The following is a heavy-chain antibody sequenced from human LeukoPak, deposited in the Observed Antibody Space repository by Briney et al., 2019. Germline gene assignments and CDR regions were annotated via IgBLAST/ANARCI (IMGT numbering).Heavy chain of an antibody. CDR1: GYTFTNYD. Sequence: ASVKVSCKASGYTFTNYDINWVRQATGQELEWMGYKNPNSGNSAYAKKFHGRVTIITDASITTAYMELSGLRSEDTALYYYAREGLDYWGQGTLVTVSS. CDR2: KNPNSGNS. V-gene: IGHV1-8*01. J-gene: IGHJ4*02. CDR3: AREGLDY.